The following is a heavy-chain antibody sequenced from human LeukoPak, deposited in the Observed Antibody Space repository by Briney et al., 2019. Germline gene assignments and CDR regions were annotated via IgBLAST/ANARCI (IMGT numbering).Heavy chain of an antibody. CDR2: IRSKANSYAT. V-gene: IGHV3-73*01. Sequence: GGSLRLSCAASGFTFSDSAMHWVHQASGKGLEWVGRIRSKANSYATAYAASVKGRFTISRDDTKNMAHLQMNSLKTEDTAVYYCIRIYDSSGYYGNFDYWGQGTLVTVSS. J-gene: IGHJ4*02. CDR3: IRIYDSSGYYGNFDY. CDR1: GFTFSDSA. D-gene: IGHD3-22*01.